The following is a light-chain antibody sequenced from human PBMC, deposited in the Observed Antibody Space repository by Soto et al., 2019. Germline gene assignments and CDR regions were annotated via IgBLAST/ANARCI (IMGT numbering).Light chain of an antibody. CDR2: HVS. V-gene: IGLV2-14*03. Sequence: QSALTQPASVSGSPGQSITISCTGTSSDVGGYNYVSWYQQHPGKAPKLMSYHVSNRPSGVSNRFSGSKSGNTASLTISGLQAEDEADYYCSSYASSSTLYVFGAGTKVTVL. CDR3: SSYASSSTLYV. J-gene: IGLJ1*01. CDR1: SSDVGGYNY.